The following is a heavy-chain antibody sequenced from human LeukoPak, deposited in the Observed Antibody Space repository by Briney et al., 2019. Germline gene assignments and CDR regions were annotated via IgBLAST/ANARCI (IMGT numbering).Heavy chain of an antibody. Sequence: TGGSLRLSCAASGFPLSRSAMSWVRQAPGKGLEWVSNISGSGSGGSTYYADSVKGRFTISRDNAKNSLYLQMNSLRAEDTAVYYCARSGGRTYCSGGSCYPPLVVDYWGQGTLVTVSS. CDR1: GFPLSRSA. V-gene: IGHV3-23*01. J-gene: IGHJ4*02. D-gene: IGHD2-15*01. CDR3: ARSGGRTYCSGGSCYPPLVVDY. CDR2: ISGSGSGGST.